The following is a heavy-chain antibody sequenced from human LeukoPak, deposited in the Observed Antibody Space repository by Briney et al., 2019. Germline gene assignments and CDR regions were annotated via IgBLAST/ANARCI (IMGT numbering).Heavy chain of an antibody. Sequence: SETLSLTCTVSGGSISSTNYYWGWIRQPPGKGLEWIGSIYYSGSTYSNPSLKSRLTISLDTSKNQFSLKLSSVTAADTAVYYCARGGPRPDNYYGSGRPHDYWGQGTLVTVSS. CDR2: IYYSGST. J-gene: IGHJ4*02. D-gene: IGHD3-10*01. V-gene: IGHV4-39*07. CDR1: GGSISSTNYY. CDR3: ARGGPRPDNYYGSGRPHDY.